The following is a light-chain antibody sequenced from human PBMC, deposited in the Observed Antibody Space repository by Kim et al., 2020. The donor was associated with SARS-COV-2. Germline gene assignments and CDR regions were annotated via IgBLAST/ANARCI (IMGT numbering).Light chain of an antibody. J-gene: IGLJ2*01. V-gene: IGLV9-49*01. Sequence: TLTCTLSSGYSNYKVDWYQERPGKGPRFVMRVGTGGIVGSKGDGIPDRFSVLGSGLNRYLTIKNIQEEDESDYHCGADHGSGSNWVFGGGTKLTVL. CDR2: VGTGGIVG. CDR3: GADHGSGSNWV. CDR1: SGYSNYK.